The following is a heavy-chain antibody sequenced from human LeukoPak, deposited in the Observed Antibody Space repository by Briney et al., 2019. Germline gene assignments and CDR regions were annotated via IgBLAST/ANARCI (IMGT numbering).Heavy chain of an antibody. D-gene: IGHD5-24*01. V-gene: IGHV1-24*01. Sequence: GASVKVSCKVSGYTFTELSMHWVRQAPGKGLEWMGGFDPEDGETIYAQKFQGRVTMTEDTSTDTAYMEVSSLRSEDTAVYYCARGLTITDAFDIWGQGTMVTVSS. CDR1: GYTFTELS. J-gene: IGHJ3*02. CDR2: FDPEDGET. CDR3: ARGLTITDAFDI.